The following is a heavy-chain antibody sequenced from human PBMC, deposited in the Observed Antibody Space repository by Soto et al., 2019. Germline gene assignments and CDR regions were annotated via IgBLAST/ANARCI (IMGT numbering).Heavy chain of an antibody. CDR3: ARRGGYGSGSYPIDY. J-gene: IGHJ4*02. CDR1: GGTIISYY. CDR2: IYYSGST. V-gene: IGHV4-59*08. D-gene: IGHD3-10*01. Sequence: SETLSLTCTVSGGTIISYYWSWIRQPTGKGLEWIGYIYYSGSTNYNPSLKSRVTISVDTSKNQFSLKLSSVTAADTAVYYCARRGGYGSGSYPIDYWGQGTLVTVSS.